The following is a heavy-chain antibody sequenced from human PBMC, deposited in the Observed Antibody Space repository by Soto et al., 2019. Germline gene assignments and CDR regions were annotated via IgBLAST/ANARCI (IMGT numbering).Heavy chain of an antibody. CDR2: INPRDSDV. CDR3: ARPYDTHDVWYHPYSS. CDR1: DYTFSADW. D-gene: IGHD3-3*01. V-gene: IGHV5-51*01. Sequence: GEAMKLSYNGFDYTFSADWIGLVRQMPGTGQEWMGVINPRDSDVKYSPPFEGQVTISADKSINTAFLQWRSLKASDTAMYYCARPYDTHDVWYHPYSSWGQGTMITVSS. J-gene: IGHJ3*01.